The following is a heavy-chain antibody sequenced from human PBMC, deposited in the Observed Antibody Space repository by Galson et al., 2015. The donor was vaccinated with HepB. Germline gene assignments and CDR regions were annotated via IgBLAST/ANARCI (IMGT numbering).Heavy chain of an antibody. CDR2: ISGSGGST. Sequence: SLRLSCAASGFTFSSYAMSWVRQAPGKGLEWVSAISGSGGSTYYADSVKGRFTISRDNSKNTLYLQMNSRRAEVTAVYYCASPADFWSGYPLDYWGQGTLVTVSS. CDR1: GFTFSSYA. CDR3: ASPADFWSGYPLDY. D-gene: IGHD3-3*01. V-gene: IGHV3-23*01. J-gene: IGHJ4*02.